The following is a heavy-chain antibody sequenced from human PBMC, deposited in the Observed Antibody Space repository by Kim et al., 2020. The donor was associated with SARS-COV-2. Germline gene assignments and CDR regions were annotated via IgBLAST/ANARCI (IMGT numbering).Heavy chain of an antibody. J-gene: IGHJ3*02. V-gene: IGHV1-46*01. CDR3: ARDEDTAHAYAFDI. D-gene: IGHD5-18*01. Sequence: EQKIQGRVTMTRDTSTSTVYMELSSLRSEDTAVYYCARDEDTAHAYAFDIWGQGTMVTVSS.